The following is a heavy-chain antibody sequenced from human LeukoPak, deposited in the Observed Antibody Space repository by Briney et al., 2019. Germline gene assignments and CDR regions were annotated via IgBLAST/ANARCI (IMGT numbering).Heavy chain of an antibody. D-gene: IGHD1-14*01. V-gene: IGHV3-23*01. CDR1: GFTFSSYA. CDR3: AKDGQVNQPDRLFTD. J-gene: IGHJ4*02. Sequence: QPGGSLTLSCAASGFTFSSYAMSWVRQAPGKGLEWVSVISGSGGTTHYADSVKGRFTISRDNSKNTLYLQMNSLRGEDTAVYYCAKDGQVNQPDRLFTDWGQGTLVIGSS. CDR2: ISGSGGTT.